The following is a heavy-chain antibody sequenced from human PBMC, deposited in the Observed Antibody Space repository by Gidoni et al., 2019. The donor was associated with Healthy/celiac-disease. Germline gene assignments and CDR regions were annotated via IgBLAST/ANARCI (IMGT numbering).Heavy chain of an antibody. V-gene: IGHV3-23*01. CDR2: ISGSGGST. Sequence: EVQLLESGGGLVQPGGSLRLSCAASGFTFSSYAMSWVCQAPGKGLEWVSAISGSGGSTYYADSVKGRFTISRDNSKNPLYLQMNSLRAEDSAVYYCAKIPYDSSGYPFDYWGQGTLVTVSS. J-gene: IGHJ4*02. CDR3: AKIPYDSSGYPFDY. D-gene: IGHD3-22*01. CDR1: GFTFSSYA.